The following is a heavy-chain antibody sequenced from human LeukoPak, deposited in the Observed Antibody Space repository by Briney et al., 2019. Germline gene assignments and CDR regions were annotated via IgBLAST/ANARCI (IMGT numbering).Heavy chain of an antibody. CDR3: AKAGTYCSSTSCYDYFDY. CDR2: ISGSGGST. J-gene: IGHJ4*02. Sequence: GGSLRLSCAASGFTFSSYAMSWVRQAPGKGLEWVSAISGSGGSTYYADSVKGRFTISRDNSKNTLYLQMNSLRAEDMAVYYCAKAGTYCSSTSCYDYFDYWGQGTLVTVSS. CDR1: GFTFSSYA. V-gene: IGHV3-23*01. D-gene: IGHD2-2*01.